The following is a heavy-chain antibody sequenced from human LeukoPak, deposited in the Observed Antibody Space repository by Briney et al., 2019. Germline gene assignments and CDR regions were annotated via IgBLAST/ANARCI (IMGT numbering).Heavy chain of an antibody. CDR3: ARDRATGYSYGTLDY. D-gene: IGHD5-18*01. J-gene: IGHJ4*02. CDR2: IWYDGSNK. V-gene: IGHV3-33*08. CDR1: GFTFSSYS. Sequence: GGSLRLSCAASGFTFSSYSMNWVRQAPGKGLEWVAVIWYDGSNKYYADSVKGRFTISRDNSKNTLYLQMNSLRAEDTAVYYCARDRATGYSYGTLDYWGQGTLVTVSS.